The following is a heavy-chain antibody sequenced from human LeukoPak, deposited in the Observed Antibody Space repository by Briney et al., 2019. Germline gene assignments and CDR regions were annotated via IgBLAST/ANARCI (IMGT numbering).Heavy chain of an antibody. CDR1: GGSISSGDHY. V-gene: IGHV4-30-4*01. CDR3: ASDNSGYAQFDN. J-gene: IGHJ4*02. Sequence: SQTLSLTCTVSGGSISSGDHYWDWIRQPPGKGLEWIGYIYYSGGTYSNPSLRRRATISVDTSKNQFSLKLRSVTAADMAVYYCASDNSGYAQFDNWGQGTLVTVSS. D-gene: IGHD5-12*01. CDR2: IYYSGGT.